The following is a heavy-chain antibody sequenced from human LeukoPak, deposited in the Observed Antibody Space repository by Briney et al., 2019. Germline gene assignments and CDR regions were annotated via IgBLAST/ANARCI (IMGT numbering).Heavy chain of an antibody. V-gene: IGHV1-18*01. Sequence: GASVKVSCKASAYTFTGYGISWMRQAPGQGLEWVGWTSAYNGDTNYSQKLQGRVTLTTDTSTSTAYMELRSLTSDETAVYYCARRNSFNYYGMDVWGQGTTVTVSS. CDR3: ARRNSFNYYGMDV. J-gene: IGHJ6*02. CDR2: TSAYNGDT. CDR1: AYTFTGYG. D-gene: IGHD2/OR15-2a*01.